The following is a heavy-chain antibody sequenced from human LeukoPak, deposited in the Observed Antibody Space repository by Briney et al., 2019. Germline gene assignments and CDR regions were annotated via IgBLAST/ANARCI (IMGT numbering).Heavy chain of an antibody. J-gene: IGHJ4*02. CDR2: IRSKANSYAT. Sequence: GGSLRLSCAASGFTFSGSAMPWVRQASGKGLEWVGRIRSKANSYATAYAASVKGRFTISRDDSKNTAYLQMNSLKTEDTAVYYCARERGYCSSTSCRWIFDYWGQGTLVTVSS. CDR3: ARERGYCSSTSCRWIFDY. V-gene: IGHV3-73*01. D-gene: IGHD2-2*01. CDR1: GFTFSGSA.